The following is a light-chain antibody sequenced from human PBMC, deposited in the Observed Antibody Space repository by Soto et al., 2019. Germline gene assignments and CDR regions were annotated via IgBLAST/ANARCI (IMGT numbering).Light chain of an antibody. CDR1: QDIRNE. CDR2: GVS. CDR3: LQDHNYPRT. V-gene: IGKV1-6*01. Sequence: AIQMTQSPSSLSASVGDRVNITCRASQDIRNELGWYQQKPGKAPKALIYGVSNLQSGVPSRFSGSGSGTDFTLTISSLQPEDFAVYYCLQDHNYPRTFGQGTKVEIQ. J-gene: IGKJ1*01.